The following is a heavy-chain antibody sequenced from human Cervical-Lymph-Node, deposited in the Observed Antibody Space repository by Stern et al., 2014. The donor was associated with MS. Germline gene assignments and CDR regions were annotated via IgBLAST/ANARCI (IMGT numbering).Heavy chain of an antibody. V-gene: IGHV1-46*01. Sequence: QVQLVQSGAEVKKPGSSVKVSCKASGGTFSSYAISWVRQAPGQGLEWMGIINPSGGSTSYAQKFQGRVTMTRDTSTSTVYMELSSLRSEDTAVYYCAREVAGHRLGMMDVWGQGTTVTVSS. D-gene: IGHD6-19*01. CDR1: GGTFSSYA. CDR3: AREVAGHRLGMMDV. CDR2: INPSGGST. J-gene: IGHJ6*02.